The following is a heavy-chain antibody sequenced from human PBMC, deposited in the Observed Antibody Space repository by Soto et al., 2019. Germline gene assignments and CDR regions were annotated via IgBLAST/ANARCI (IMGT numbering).Heavy chain of an antibody. CDR1: GFTVSVNY. D-gene: IGHD3-10*01. V-gene: IGHV3-53*01. CDR3: ARDQFYGSASSNYIYQYYYGMDV. Sequence: GGSLRLSCSASGFTVSVNYMSWVRQAPGKGLEWVSVVDTGRSTYYADSVKGRFTSSRDNSKNTLYLQMNRLRVGDTAVYYCARDQFYGSASSNYIYQYYYGMDVWGQGTTVTVCS. CDR2: VDTGRST. J-gene: IGHJ6*02.